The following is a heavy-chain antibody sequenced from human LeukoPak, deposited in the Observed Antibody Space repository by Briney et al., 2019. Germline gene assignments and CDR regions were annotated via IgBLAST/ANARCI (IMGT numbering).Heavy chain of an antibody. CDR3: AREGSGWSSSNFDY. CDR2: ISSDGNDQ. D-gene: IGHD6-6*01. V-gene: IGHV3-30-3*01. Sequence: GGSLRLSCAASGFTVSNNYMSWVRQAPGKGLEWVTVISSDGNDQHYADSVKGRFTISRDNSKNTVFLQMNSLRAEDTAVYYCAREGSGWSSSNFDYWGQGTLVTVSS. CDR1: GFTVSNNY. J-gene: IGHJ4*02.